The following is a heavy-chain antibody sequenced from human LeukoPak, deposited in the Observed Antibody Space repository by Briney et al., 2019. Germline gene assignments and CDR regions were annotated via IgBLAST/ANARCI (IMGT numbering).Heavy chain of an antibody. CDR1: GFIVSSNY. CDR2: IYSGGST. Sequence: GGSLRLSCAASGFIVSSNYMSWLRQAPGKGLEGVSVIYSGGSTYYADSVKGRFTISRHNSKNTLYLQMNSLRAEDTAVYYCARVRGDYYDSSGYYPPAYFDYWGQGTLVTVSS. V-gene: IGHV3-53*04. CDR3: ARVRGDYYDSSGYYPPAYFDY. D-gene: IGHD3-22*01. J-gene: IGHJ4*02.